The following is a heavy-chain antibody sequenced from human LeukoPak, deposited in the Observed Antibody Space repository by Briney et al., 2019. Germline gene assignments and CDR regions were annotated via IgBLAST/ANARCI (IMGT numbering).Heavy chain of an antibody. CDR1: GGSFSGYY. V-gene: IGHV4-34*01. CDR3: ARLRYCSSTSRPGLGY. Sequence: PSETLSLTCAVYGGSFSGYYWSWIRQPPGKGLEWIGEINHSGSTNYNPSLKSRVTISVDTSKNQFSLKLSSVTAADTAVYYCARLRYCSSTSRPGLGYWGQGTLVTVSS. D-gene: IGHD2-2*01. CDR2: INHSGST. J-gene: IGHJ4*02.